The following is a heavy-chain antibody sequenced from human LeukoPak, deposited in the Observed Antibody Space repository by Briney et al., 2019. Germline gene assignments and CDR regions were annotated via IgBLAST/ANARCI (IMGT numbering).Heavy chain of an antibody. Sequence: SVKVSYKASGGTFSSYAISWVRQAPGQGLEWMGGIIPIFGTANYAQKFQGRVTITADESTSTAYMELSSLRSEDTAVYYCARFDYGGNSGWRYFDLWGRGTLVTVSS. CDR3: ARFDYGGNSGWRYFDL. D-gene: IGHD4-23*01. V-gene: IGHV1-69*13. CDR2: IIPIFGTA. J-gene: IGHJ2*01. CDR1: GGTFSSYA.